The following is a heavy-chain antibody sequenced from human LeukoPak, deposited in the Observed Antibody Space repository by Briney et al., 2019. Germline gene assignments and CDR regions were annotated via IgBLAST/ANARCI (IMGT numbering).Heavy chain of an antibody. CDR3: ARGPGTVGLSP. J-gene: IGHJ5*02. CDR2: INHSGGT. CDR1: GGSFTNYY. D-gene: IGHD1/OR15-1a*01. Sequence: SETLALTCNVSGGSFTNYYWSWIRQTPEKGLEWIGQINHSGGTSYNPSLSSRDTLSVDRSKNQFSLKVTSVTAADTGVYYCARGPGTVGLSPWGQGTLVTVSS. V-gene: IGHV4-34*01.